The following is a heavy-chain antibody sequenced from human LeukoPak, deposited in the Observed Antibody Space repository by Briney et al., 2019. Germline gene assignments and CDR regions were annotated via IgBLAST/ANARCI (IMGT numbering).Heavy chain of an antibody. CDR1: GFTFSSYW. CDR3: ARDEDSSGYYYGYYFDY. Sequence: GGSLRLSCAASGFTFSSYWMSWVRQAPGKGLERVANIKQDGSEKYYVDSVKGRFTISRDNAKSSLYLQMNSLRAEDTAVYYCARDEDSSGYYYGYYFDYWGQGTLVTVSS. D-gene: IGHD3-22*01. J-gene: IGHJ4*02. V-gene: IGHV3-7*01. CDR2: IKQDGSEK.